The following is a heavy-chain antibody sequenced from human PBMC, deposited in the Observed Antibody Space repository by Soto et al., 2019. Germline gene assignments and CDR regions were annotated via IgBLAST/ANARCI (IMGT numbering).Heavy chain of an antibody. CDR1: GFTFSSYA. D-gene: IGHD3-10*01. CDR3: AKEPHYYGDAFDI. V-gene: IGHV3-23*01. Sequence: EVQLLESGGGLVQPGGSLRLSCAASGFTFSSYAMSWVRQAPGKGLEWGSAISGSGGSTYYADSVKGRFTISRDNSKNTLYLQMNSLRAEDTDVYYCAKEPHYYGDAFDIWGQGTMVTVSS. J-gene: IGHJ3*02. CDR2: ISGSGGST.